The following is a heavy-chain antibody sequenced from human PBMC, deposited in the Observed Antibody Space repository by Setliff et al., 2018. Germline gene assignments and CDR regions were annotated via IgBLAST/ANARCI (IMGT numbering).Heavy chain of an antibody. D-gene: IGHD6-25*01. V-gene: IGHV3-48*04. J-gene: IGHJ4*02. CDR2: LNNDGTTI. CDR1: GFTFSTYG. CDR3: VRDTTSGWMLTN. Sequence: PGGSLRLSCAASGFTFSTYGLNWVRQAPGKGLEWISYLNNDGTTIYYADSVRGRFTISRDNARDSLYLQMNSLRAEDTAVYYCVRDTTSGWMLTNWGQGTLVTAPQ.